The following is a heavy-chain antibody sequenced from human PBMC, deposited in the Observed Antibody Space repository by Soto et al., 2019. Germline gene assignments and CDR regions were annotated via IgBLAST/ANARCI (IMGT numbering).Heavy chain of an antibody. V-gene: IGHV3-48*02. CDR2: ISKNGFTI. D-gene: IGHD6-19*01. CDR3: ARGAVTGTSLFDY. J-gene: IGHJ4*02. Sequence: GGSLRLSCAVSGFTLTTYSMNWVRHAPGKGLEWISFISKNGFTIYYADSVKGRFTISRDYAKNSLYLQMDSLRHEDTAVYYCARGAVTGTSLFDYWGLGTLVTVSS. CDR1: GFTLTTYS.